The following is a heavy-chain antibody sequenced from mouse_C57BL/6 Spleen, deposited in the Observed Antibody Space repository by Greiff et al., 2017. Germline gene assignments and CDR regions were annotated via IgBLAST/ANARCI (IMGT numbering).Heavy chain of an antibody. J-gene: IGHJ2*01. CDR1: GYTFTSYW. V-gene: IGHV1-53*01. CDR2: INPSNGGT. CDR3: ARSPQTGDFDY. D-gene: IGHD4-1*01. Sequence: VQLQQPGTELVKPGASVKLSCKASGYTFTSYWMHWVKQRPGQGLEWIGNINPSNGGTNYNEKFKSKATLTVDKSPSTAYMQLSSLTSEDSAVYCCARSPQTGDFDYWGQGTTLTVSS.